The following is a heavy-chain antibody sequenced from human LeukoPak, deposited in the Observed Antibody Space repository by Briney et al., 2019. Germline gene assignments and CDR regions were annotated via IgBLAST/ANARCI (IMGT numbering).Heavy chain of an antibody. CDR1: GFTFSSYG. CDR3: AKDLSSHFDY. J-gene: IGHJ4*02. CDR2: ISYDGSNK. D-gene: IGHD2-15*01. V-gene: IGHV3-30*18. Sequence: GRSLRLSCAASGFTFSSYGMHWVRQAPGKGLEWVAVISYDGSNKYYADSVKGRFTISRDNSKNTLYLQMNSLRAEDTAVYYRAKDLSSHFDYWGQGTLVTVSS.